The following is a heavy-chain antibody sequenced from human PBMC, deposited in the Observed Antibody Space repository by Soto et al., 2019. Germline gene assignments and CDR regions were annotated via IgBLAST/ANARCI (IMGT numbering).Heavy chain of an antibody. Sequence: SETLSLTCTVSGYSITSGYYWGWIRQPPGKGLEWIGSILHSGSTYYNPSLKSRVTISVDTSKNQFSLKLSSVTAADTAVYYCARAPRSYSNYLGYFDLWGRGTLVTVSS. CDR1: GYSITSGYY. V-gene: IGHV4-38-2*02. D-gene: IGHD4-4*01. J-gene: IGHJ2*01. CDR3: ARAPRSYSNYLGYFDL. CDR2: ILHSGST.